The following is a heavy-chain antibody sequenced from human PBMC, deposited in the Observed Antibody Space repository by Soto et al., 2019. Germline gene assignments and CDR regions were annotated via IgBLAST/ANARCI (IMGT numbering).Heavy chain of an antibody. J-gene: IGHJ3*01. CDR2: IYYSGST. Sequence: SETLSLTCTVSGASINSGVYYWSWIRQHPGKGLEWIGYIYYSGSTYYNPSLKSRVTISVDTSKNQFSLKLSSVTAADTAVYYCARVWGGAFDFWGQGTMVTVSS. CDR1: GASINSGVYY. V-gene: IGHV4-31*03. D-gene: IGHD3-10*01. CDR3: ARVWGGAFDF.